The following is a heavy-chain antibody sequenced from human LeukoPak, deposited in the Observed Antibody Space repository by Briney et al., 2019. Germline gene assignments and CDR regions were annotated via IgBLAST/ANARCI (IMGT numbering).Heavy chain of an antibody. Sequence: GGSLRLSCAASGFSFSNYVMHWVRQAPGKGLEYVSAIMPNGETRGYANSMKGRFTISRDNSKNTLYLQMGSLRAEDMAIYYCARDRDGGFSFDIWGQGTLVTVSS. CDR1: GFSFSNYV. CDR3: ARDRDGGFSFDI. J-gene: IGHJ3*02. D-gene: IGHD2-15*01. V-gene: IGHV3-64*01. CDR2: IMPNGETR.